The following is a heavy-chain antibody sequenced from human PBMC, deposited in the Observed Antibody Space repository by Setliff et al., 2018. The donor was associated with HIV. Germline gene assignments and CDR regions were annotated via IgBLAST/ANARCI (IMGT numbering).Heavy chain of an antibody. CDR3: ARGFLSIFGVVSYFDY. Sequence: SETLSLTCTVSGGSIGSHYWSWIRQPPGKGLEWIGFISYSGSPNSNPSLKSRVTRSVDTSKNQFSLKLSSVTAADTAVYYCARGFLSIFGVVSYFDYWGQGTLVTVSS. CDR1: GGSIGSHY. V-gene: IGHV4-59*11. CDR2: ISYSGSP. D-gene: IGHD3-3*01. J-gene: IGHJ4*02.